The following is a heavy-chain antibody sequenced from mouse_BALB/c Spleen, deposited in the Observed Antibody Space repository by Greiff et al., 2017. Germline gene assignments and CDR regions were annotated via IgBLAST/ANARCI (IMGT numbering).Heavy chain of an antibody. CDR2: ISSGGSYT. Sequence: EVQVVESGGDLVKPGGSLTLSCAASGFTFSSYGLSWVRQTPDKRLEWVATISSGGSYTYYPDSVKGRFTISRDNAKNTLYLQMSSLKSEDTAMYYCARHTARVYAMDYWGQGTSVTVSS. CDR3: ARHTARVYAMDY. J-gene: IGHJ4*01. V-gene: IGHV5-6*01. CDR1: GFTFSSYG. D-gene: IGHD3-1*01.